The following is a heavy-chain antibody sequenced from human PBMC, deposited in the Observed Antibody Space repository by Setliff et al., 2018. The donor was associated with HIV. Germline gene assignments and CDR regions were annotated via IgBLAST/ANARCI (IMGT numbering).Heavy chain of an antibody. Sequence: GGSLRLSCAASGFTFSDHYMDWVRQAPGKGLEWVAVISYDGTTKYYADSVKGRFTISRANSKNTLYLQMNSLRAEDTAVYYCAEDRLDYWGHDAFDIWGQGTMVTVSS. D-gene: IGHD3-16*01. CDR3: AEDRLDYWGHDAFDI. J-gene: IGHJ3*02. CDR1: GFTFSDHY. CDR2: ISYDGTTK. V-gene: IGHV3-30*18.